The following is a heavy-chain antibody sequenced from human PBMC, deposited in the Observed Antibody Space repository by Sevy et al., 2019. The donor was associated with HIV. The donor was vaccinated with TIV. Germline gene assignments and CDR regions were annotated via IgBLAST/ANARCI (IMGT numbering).Heavy chain of an antibody. J-gene: IGHJ4*02. Sequence: SESLSLTCTVSGGSISSGNYLWSWIRQTPGKGLEWIGTVHYSGRTYYNTSLKSRVTISEDTSKNQFSLNLNSVTAADTAVHFCARNFDYWGQGTLVTVSS. CDR3: ARNFDY. CDR1: GGSISSGNYL. V-gene: IGHV4-39*01. CDR2: VHYSGRT.